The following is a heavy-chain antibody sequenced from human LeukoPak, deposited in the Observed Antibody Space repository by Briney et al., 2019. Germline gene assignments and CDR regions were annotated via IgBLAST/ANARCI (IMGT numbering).Heavy chain of an antibody. D-gene: IGHD1-7*01. CDR3: ARISTFALELLEPDY. CDR1: GFTFSSYS. J-gene: IGHJ4*02. V-gene: IGHV3-21*01. Sequence: GSLRLSCAASGFTFSSYSMNWVRQAPGKGLEWVSSISSSSSYIYYADSVKGRFTISRDNAKNSLYLQMNSLRAEDTAVYYCARISTFALELLEPDYWGQGTLVTVSS. CDR2: ISSSSSYI.